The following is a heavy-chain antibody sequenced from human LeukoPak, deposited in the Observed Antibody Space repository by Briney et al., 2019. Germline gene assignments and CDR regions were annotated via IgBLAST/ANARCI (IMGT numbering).Heavy chain of an antibody. CDR2: THTCGSN. J-gene: IGHJ4*02. Sequence: TSETLSLTCTVSGGSISSYYWSWIRQPAGKGLEWIGRTHTCGSNNYNPSLKSRVTMSVDTPKTQFSLKLSSVTAADTAVYYCARGGSSSWLFDYWGQGTLVTVSS. CDR1: GGSISSYY. V-gene: IGHV4-4*07. D-gene: IGHD6-13*01. CDR3: ARGGSSSWLFDY.